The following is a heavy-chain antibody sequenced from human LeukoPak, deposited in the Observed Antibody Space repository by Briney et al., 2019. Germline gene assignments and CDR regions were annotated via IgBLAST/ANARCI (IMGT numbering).Heavy chain of an antibody. J-gene: IGHJ4*02. CDR2: IYYSGSS. CDR3: ARAPDY. V-gene: IGHV4-61*01. Sequence: SETLSLTCTVSGGSVSSGSYYWSWIRQPPGKGLEWIGYIYYSGSSNYNPSLKSRVTISVDTSKNQFSLKLSSVTAADTAVYYCARAPDYWGQGTLVTVSS. CDR1: GGSVSSGSYY.